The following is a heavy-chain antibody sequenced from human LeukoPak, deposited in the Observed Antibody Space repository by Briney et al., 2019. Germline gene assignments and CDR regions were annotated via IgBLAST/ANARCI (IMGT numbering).Heavy chain of an antibody. V-gene: IGHV3-7*01. J-gene: IGHJ4*02. CDR1: GFNYSSYL. CDR2: IKQDGSEK. CDR3: ARDPKYSSIDY. Sequence: PGGSLRHSCAASGFNYSSYLMSWVRQAPGKGVAWVANIKQDGSEKYYVDSVKGRFTISRDNAKNSLYQQMNSLRAEDTAVYYCARDPKYSSIDYWGQGTLVTVSS. D-gene: IGHD6-13*01.